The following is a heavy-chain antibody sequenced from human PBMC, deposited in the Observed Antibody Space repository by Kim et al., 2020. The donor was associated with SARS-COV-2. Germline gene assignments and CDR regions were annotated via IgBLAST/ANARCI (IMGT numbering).Heavy chain of an antibody. CDR2: ISYDGSNK. CDR3: AKYEGGFDY. J-gene: IGHJ4*02. V-gene: IGHV3-30*18. Sequence: GGSLRLSCAASGFIFSSYGMHWVRQAPGKGLEWVAVISYDGSNKKYVDSVKGRFTISRDNSKNTLYLQMNSLRAEDTAVYFCAKYEGGFDYWGQGTLVAV. CDR1: GFIFSSYG. D-gene: IGHD3-16*01.